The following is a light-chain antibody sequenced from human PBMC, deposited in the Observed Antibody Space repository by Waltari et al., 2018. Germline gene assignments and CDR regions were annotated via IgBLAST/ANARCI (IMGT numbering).Light chain of an antibody. CDR1: SSNIGSNV. Sequence: QSVLTQPPSASGTPGQRVTLSCSGSSSNIGSNVVNWYQQVPGTTPKHLIYRNDQRPSGVPDRFSGSKSGTSASLAISGLRPEDEAEYYCASWDDSLNGRWEFGGGTKVTVL. CDR3: ASWDDSLNGRWE. V-gene: IGLV1-44*01. J-gene: IGLJ3*02. CDR2: RND.